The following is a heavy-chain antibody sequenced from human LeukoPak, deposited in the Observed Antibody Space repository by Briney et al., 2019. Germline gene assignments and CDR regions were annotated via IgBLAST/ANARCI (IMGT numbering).Heavy chain of an antibody. CDR2: MNPNSGNT. CDR3: ARHDSSGYYASPYGMDV. J-gene: IGHJ6*02. V-gene: IGHV1-8*01. Sequence: GASVKVSCKASGYSFTSYDINWVRQATGQGLEWMGWMNPNSGNTGYAQKFQGRVTMTRNTSISTAYMELSSLRSEDTAVYYCARHDSSGYYASPYGMDVWGQGTTVTVSS. CDR1: GYSFTSYD. D-gene: IGHD3-22*01.